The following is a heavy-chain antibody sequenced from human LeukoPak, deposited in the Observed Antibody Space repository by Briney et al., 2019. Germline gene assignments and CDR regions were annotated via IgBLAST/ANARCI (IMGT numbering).Heavy chain of an antibody. CDR3: ARDFRGYRYGYRAGYYDYYYMDV. Sequence: PGGSLRLSCAASGFTFSSYGMSWVRQAPGQGLEWVAKIKQDGSEKYYVDYVKGRFTISRDNAKNSLYLQMNSLRAEDTAVYYCARDFRGYRYGYRAGYYDYYYMDVWGKGTTVTVSS. J-gene: IGHJ6*03. V-gene: IGHV3-7*01. CDR1: GFTFSSYG. D-gene: IGHD5-18*01. CDR2: IKQDGSEK.